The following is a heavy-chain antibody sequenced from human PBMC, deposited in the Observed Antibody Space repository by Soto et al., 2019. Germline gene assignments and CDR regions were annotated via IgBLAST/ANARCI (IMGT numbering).Heavy chain of an antibody. Sequence: PGGTLRLSCAASGFTFSSSWMHWVRQAPGKGQLWVSHINSDGSNTDYAGSVKGRFIISRDNAKNTLYLQMNSLTAEDTAVYYCARPYFGSGVRRSLASWGQGTLVTVSS. CDR2: INSDGSNT. J-gene: IGHJ4*02. D-gene: IGHD3-10*01. V-gene: IGHV3-74*01. CDR3: ARPYFGSGVRRSLAS. CDR1: GFTFSSSW.